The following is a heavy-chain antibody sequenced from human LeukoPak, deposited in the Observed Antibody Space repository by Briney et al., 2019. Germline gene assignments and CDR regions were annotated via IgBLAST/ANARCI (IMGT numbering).Heavy chain of an antibody. CDR3: ARDRGAAASYYYMDV. Sequence: ASVKVSCKASGYTFTGYYMHWVRQAPGQGLEWMGWINPNSGGTNYAQKFQGRVTMTRDTSISTAYMELSGLRSDDTAVYYCARDRGAAASYYYMDVWGKGTTVTVSS. J-gene: IGHJ6*03. D-gene: IGHD6-13*01. V-gene: IGHV1-2*02. CDR1: GYTFTGYY. CDR2: INPNSGGT.